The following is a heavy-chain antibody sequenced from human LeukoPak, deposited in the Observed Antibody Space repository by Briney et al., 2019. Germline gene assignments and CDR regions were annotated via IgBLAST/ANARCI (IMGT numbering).Heavy chain of an antibody. D-gene: IGHD2-2*02. CDR2: IIPIFPTA. Sequence: SVKVSCKASGYTFTSYAMNWVRQAPGQGLEWMGGIIPIFPTANYAQKFQGRVTITADESTSTAYMELSSLRSEDTAVYYCARDRPGRYCSTTSCFTASPFAPWGQGTLVTVSS. J-gene: IGHJ5*02. CDR3: ARDRPGRYCSTTSCFTASPFAP. V-gene: IGHV1-69*13. CDR1: GYTFTSYA.